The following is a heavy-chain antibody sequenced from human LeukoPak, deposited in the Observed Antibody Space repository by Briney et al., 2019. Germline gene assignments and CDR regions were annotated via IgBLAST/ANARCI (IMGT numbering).Heavy chain of an antibody. D-gene: IGHD3-10*01. V-gene: IGHV1-46*01. J-gene: IGHJ5*01. Sequence: ASVNVSCKASGYTFTSYYIHWVRQAPGQGLEWLGIISPSAGSTSYAQKFQGRVTMTRDTSTNTVYMELSSLRSEDTAVYYCARPGDYYGSSGWFDSWGQGTLVTVSS. CDR3: ARPGDYYGSSGWFDS. CDR2: ISPSAGST. CDR1: GYTFTSYY.